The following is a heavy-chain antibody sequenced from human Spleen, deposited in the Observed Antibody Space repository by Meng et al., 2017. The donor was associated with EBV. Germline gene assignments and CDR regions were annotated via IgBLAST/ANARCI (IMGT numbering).Heavy chain of an antibody. CDR2: INPYSGAT. Sequence: QVQRVQSGADVKQPGASVKVSCTASGYTFTDYYLHWVRQAPGQGLEWVGRINPYSGATDYAQKFQGRVTMTRDTSVSTAYMELTRLRSDDTALYYCARVGAVTGSLLPFDYWGQGTLVTVSS. J-gene: IGHJ4*02. CDR3: ARVGAVTGSLLPFDY. D-gene: IGHD6-19*01. V-gene: IGHV1-2*06. CDR1: GYTFTDYY.